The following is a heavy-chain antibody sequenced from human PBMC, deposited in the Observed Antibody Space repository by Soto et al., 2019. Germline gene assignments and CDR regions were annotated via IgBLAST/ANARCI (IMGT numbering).Heavy chain of an antibody. CDR3: ARGGHVVVVTAALDY. V-gene: IGHV1-46*01. CDR2: VNPSGGHT. J-gene: IGHJ4*02. CDR1: GDTFTDYY. Sequence: QVQLVQSGAEVKKPGASVKGSCKASGDTFTDYYIHWVRQAPGQGLEWMGPVNPSGGHTPYAQSFLGRATITRDTSTRPLYMELTSLTSDDTAVYYCARGGHVVVVTAALDYWGQGTLVTVSS. D-gene: IGHD2-21*02.